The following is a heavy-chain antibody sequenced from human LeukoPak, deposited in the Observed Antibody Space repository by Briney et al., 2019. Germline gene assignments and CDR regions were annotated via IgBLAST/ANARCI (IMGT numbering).Heavy chain of an antibody. J-gene: IGHJ6*02. D-gene: IGHD3-10*01. CDR1: GYTLTELS. CDR3: ATGYYGSGSSYYYYGMDV. CDR2: FDPEDGET. V-gene: IGHV1-24*01. Sequence: ASVKVSCKVSGYTLTELSIHWVRQAPGKGLEWMGGFDPEDGETIYAQKFQGRVTMTEDTSTDTAYMELSSLRSEDTAVYYCATGYYGSGSSYYYYGMDVWGQGTTVTVSS.